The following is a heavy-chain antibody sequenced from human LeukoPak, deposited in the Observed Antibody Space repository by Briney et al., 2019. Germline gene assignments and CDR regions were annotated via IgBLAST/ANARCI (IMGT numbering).Heavy chain of an antibody. D-gene: IGHD4-23*01. CDR3: ARVYGGNPFPYYFDY. CDR1: GGSISSGGYY. Sequence: PSQTLSLTCTVSGGSISSGGYYWSWIRQHPGQGLEWIGHIYYSGSTYYNPSLKSQVTIPEVTAKNHFSLELSTITAADTVVYYCARVYGGNPFPYYFDYWGQGTLVTVSS. CDR2: IYYSGST. V-gene: IGHV4-31*01. J-gene: IGHJ4*02.